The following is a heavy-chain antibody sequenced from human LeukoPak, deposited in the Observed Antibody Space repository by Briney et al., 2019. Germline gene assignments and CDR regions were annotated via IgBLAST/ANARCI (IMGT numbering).Heavy chain of an antibody. V-gene: IGHV3-23*01. CDR3: ARDLMGIAYRGAFYY. CDR2: IRGSGDST. CDR1: GFIFSSYG. J-gene: IGHJ4*02. D-gene: IGHD6-13*01. Sequence: SGGSLRLSCAASGFIFSSYGMSWVRQAPGKGLEWVSGIRGSGDSTTYADSVKGRFTISRDNAKNSLYLQMNSLRAEDTAVYYCARDLMGIAYRGAFYYWGQGTLVTVSS.